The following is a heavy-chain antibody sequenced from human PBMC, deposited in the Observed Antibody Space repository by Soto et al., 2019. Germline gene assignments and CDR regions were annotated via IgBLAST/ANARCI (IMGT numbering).Heavy chain of an antibody. CDR1: GFTFSSYG. D-gene: IGHD4-4*01. CDR2: ISYDGSNK. Sequence: GGSLRLSCAASGFTFSSYGMHWVRQAPGKGLEWVAVISYDGSNKYYADSVKGRFTISRDNSKNTLYLQMNSLRAEDTAVYYCAKPLATVTTNLWDYWGQGTLVTVSS. V-gene: IGHV3-30*18. CDR3: AKPLATVTTNLWDY. J-gene: IGHJ4*02.